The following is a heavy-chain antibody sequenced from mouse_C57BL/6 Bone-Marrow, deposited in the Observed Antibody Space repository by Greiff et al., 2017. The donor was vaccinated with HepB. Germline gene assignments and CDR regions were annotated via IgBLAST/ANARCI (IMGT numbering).Heavy chain of an antibody. CDR1: GYTFTDYE. Sequence: QVHVKQSGAELVRPGASVTLSCKASGYTFTDYEMHWVKQTPVHGLEWIGAIDPETGGTAYNQKFKGKAILTADKSSSTAYMELRSLTSEDSAVYYCTRGGYGRPNFDYWGQGTTLTVSS. CDR3: TRGGYGRPNFDY. V-gene: IGHV1-15*01. J-gene: IGHJ2*01. D-gene: IGHD1-1*01. CDR2: IDPETGGT.